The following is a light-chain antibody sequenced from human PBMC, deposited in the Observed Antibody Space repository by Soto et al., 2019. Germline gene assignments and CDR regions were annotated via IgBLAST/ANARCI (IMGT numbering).Light chain of an antibody. V-gene: IGLV2-14*01. CDR3: SSYTSSSTLEV. Sequence: QSVLTQPASVSGSPGQSITISCTGTSSDVGGYNYVSWYQQHPGKAPKLMIYEVSNRPSGVSNRFSGSKSGNTASLTISGLQAEDEADYYSSSYTSSSTLEVFGTGTKATVL. J-gene: IGLJ1*01. CDR1: SSDVGGYNY. CDR2: EVS.